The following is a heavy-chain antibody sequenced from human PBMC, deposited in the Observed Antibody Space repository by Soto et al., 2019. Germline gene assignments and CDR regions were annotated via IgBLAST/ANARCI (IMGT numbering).Heavy chain of an antibody. CDR3: ARHPRTSGGERTFDY. CDR2: IYYSGST. V-gene: IGHV4-59*08. D-gene: IGHD2-21*01. Sequence: SETLSLTCTVSGDSISSYYWSWIRQPPGKGLEWIGYIYYSGSTNYNPSLRSRVTISVDTPKNQFSLRLTSVTAADTAVYYCARHPRTSGGERTFDYWGQGTMVTVSS. J-gene: IGHJ4*02. CDR1: GDSISSYY.